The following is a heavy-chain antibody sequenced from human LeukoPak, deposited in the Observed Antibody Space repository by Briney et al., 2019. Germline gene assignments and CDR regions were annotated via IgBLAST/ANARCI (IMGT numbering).Heavy chain of an antibody. V-gene: IGHV1-2*06. D-gene: IGHD2-8*01. CDR1: RYTFTVYY. J-gene: IGHJ4*02. CDR3: ARDRGYCTNGVCYSLVYYFDY. CDR2: INPNSGGT. Sequence: ASVKVSCKASRYTFTVYYMHWVRQAPGQGLEWMGRINPNSGGTNYAQKYQGRVTMTRDTSISTAYMELSRLRSDDTAVYYCARDRGYCTNGVCYSLVYYFDYWGQGTLVTVSS.